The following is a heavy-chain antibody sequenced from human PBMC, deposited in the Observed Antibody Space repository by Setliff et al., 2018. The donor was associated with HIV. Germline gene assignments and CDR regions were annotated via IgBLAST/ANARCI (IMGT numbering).Heavy chain of an antibody. Sequence: LRLSCAASGFTFSSYEMNWVRQAPGKGLEWLSYIIYSGGSTYYADFVEGRFTISRDNSKNTMYLQMNSLRAEDTAVYYCARVGLPYDTNGYYYGRGYIDYWGQGTLVTVSS. CDR2: IYSGGST. CDR1: GFTFSSYE. D-gene: IGHD3-22*01. V-gene: IGHV3-48*03. CDR3: ARVGLPYDTNGYYYGRGYIDY. J-gene: IGHJ4*02.